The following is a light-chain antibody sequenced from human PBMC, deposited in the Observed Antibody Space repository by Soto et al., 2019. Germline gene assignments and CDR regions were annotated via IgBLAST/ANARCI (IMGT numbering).Light chain of an antibody. J-gene: IGLJ1*01. Sequence: QSVLTQPASVSGSPGQSITISCTGTSSDVGGYNYVSWYQQHPGKAPKLMIYEVSYRPSGVSNRFSGSKSGNTASLTISGLQAEDEADYYCCSYAGSRTYLFGTGTKVTVL. CDR2: EVS. V-gene: IGLV2-14*01. CDR3: CSYAGSRTYL. CDR1: SSDVGGYNY.